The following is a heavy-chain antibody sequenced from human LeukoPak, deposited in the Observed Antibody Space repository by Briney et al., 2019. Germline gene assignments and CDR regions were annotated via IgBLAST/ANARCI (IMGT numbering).Heavy chain of an antibody. Sequence: SETLSLTCTVSGYSISSGYYWGWIRQPPGKGLEWIGSIYHSGSTYYNPSLKSRLAISVDTSKNQFSLKLSSVTAADTAVYYCARFHSSSYYFDYWGQGTLVTVSS. CDR2: IYHSGST. CDR3: ARFHSSSYYFDY. V-gene: IGHV4-38-2*02. D-gene: IGHD6-6*01. J-gene: IGHJ4*02. CDR1: GYSISSGYY.